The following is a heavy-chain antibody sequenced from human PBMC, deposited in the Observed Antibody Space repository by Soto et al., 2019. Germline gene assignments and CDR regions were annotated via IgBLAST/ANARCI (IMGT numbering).Heavy chain of an antibody. V-gene: IGHV3-30*18. D-gene: IGHD4-17*01. CDR3: AKDRDYGDYVGVHDY. Sequence: GGSLRLSCAASGFTFSSYGMHWVRQAPGKGLEWVAVISYDGSNKYYADSVKGRFTISRDNSKNTLYLQMNSLRAEDTAVYYCAKDRDYGDYVGVHDYWGQGTLVTVSS. J-gene: IGHJ4*02. CDR1: GFTFSSYG. CDR2: ISYDGSNK.